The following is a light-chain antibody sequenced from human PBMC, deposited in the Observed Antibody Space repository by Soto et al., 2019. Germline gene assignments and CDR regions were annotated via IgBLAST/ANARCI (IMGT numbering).Light chain of an antibody. CDR2: AES. Sequence: DIKRTQSPSSVSPSVGDTLTCTCSPSEGISSWLAWYQQKTGKVTKLLIYAESTLQSGVTSRLSGSGSGTDFTLNISCMQSEEFATYYCKQYYSYTWTFGQGTKVDIK. V-gene: IGKV1D-16*01. CDR1: EGISSW. J-gene: IGKJ1*01. CDR3: KQYYSYTWT.